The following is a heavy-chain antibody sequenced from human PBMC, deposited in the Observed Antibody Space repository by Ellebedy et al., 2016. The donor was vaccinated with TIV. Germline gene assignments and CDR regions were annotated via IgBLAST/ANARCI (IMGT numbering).Heavy chain of an antibody. CDR3: AGGYLGGYFQH. CDR1: GFTFSSCG. V-gene: IGHV3-30*03. Sequence: GESLKISCAASGFTFSSCGMTWVRQAPGEGLEWVAVISHDVSNKYYAESTKGRFTISRDNSKNTLYLKVNRLRAEDTAVYYCAGGYLGGYFQHWGQGTLVTVSS. D-gene: IGHD3-16*01. J-gene: IGHJ1*01. CDR2: ISHDVSNK.